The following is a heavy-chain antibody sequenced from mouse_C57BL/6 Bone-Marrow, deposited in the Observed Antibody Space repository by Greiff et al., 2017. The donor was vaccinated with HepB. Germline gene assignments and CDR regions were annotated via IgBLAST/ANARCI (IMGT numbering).Heavy chain of an antibody. CDR1: GFTFSSYA. D-gene: IGHD1-1*01. V-gene: IGHV5-4*01. CDR2: ISDGGSYT. Sequence: EVQVVESGGGLVKPGGSLKLSCAASGFTFSSYAMSWVRQTPEKRLEWVATISDGGSYTYYPDNVKGRFTISRDNAKNNLYLQMSHLKSEDTAMYYCARFSSGSSYGAMDYWGQGTSVTVSS. J-gene: IGHJ4*01. CDR3: ARFSSGSSYGAMDY.